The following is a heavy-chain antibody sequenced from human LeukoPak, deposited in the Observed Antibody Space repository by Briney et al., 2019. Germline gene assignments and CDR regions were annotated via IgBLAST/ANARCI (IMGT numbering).Heavy chain of an antibody. V-gene: IGHV3-23*01. Sequence: PGGSLRLSCAASGFTVSSDYMSWVRQAPGEGLEWVSGISGSGLSIYYADSVRGRFTISRDNSKNTLYLQMNSLRAEDTAVYYCAKGTMIVVLEGYWGQGTLVIVPP. J-gene: IGHJ4*02. CDR1: GFTVSSDY. CDR3: AKGTMIVVLEGY. CDR2: ISGSGLSI. D-gene: IGHD3-22*01.